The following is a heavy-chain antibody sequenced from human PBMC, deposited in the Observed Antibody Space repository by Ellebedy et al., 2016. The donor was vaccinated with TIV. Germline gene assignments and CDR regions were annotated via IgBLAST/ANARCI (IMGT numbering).Heavy chain of an antibody. CDR1: GFTFSSYD. CDR3: ARVRFGDTAVDY. CDR2: IGTARDT. V-gene: IGHV3-13*01. Sequence: GGSLRLSCAASGFTFSSYDMHWVRQGTGKGLEWVSAIGTARDTYYPGSVKGRFTISRENAKNSLYLQITSLRAEDTAVYYCARVRFGDTAVDYWGQGTLVTVSS. D-gene: IGHD2-21*01. J-gene: IGHJ4*03.